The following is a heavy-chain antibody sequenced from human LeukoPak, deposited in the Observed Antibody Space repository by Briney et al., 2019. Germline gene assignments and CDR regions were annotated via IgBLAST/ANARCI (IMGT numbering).Heavy chain of an antibody. J-gene: IGHJ4*02. CDR1: GFTFISYG. CDR3: ARDYCTNGVCAFDY. CDR2: LSSDGSNK. Sequence: PGRSLRLSCAASGFTFISYGMHWVGKAPGKGLKWVAVLSSDGSNKYYADSVKGRFTISRDNSKNTLYLQMNSLRADDTAVYYCARDYCTNGVCAFDYWGQGTLVTVSS. D-gene: IGHD2-8*01. V-gene: IGHV3-33*01.